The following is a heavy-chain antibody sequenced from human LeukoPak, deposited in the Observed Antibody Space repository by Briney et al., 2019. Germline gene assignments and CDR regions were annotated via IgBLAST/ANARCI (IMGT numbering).Heavy chain of an antibody. CDR3: AGGEGYSSGWYGR. J-gene: IGHJ4*02. V-gene: IGHV3-30-3*01. CDR1: RFTYSSYA. CDR2: ISYDGSNE. D-gene: IGHD6-19*01. Sequence: PGGSLRLSCAASRFTYSSYAMHWARQAPGKGLVGVAVISYDGSNEYYADSVKGRFTISRDNSKNTLYLQMNSLRAEDTAVYYCAGGEGYSSGWYGRWGQGTLVTVSS.